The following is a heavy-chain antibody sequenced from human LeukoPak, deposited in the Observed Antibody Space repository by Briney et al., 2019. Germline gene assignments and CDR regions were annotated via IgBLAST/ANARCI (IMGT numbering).Heavy chain of an antibody. D-gene: IGHD3-10*01. CDR3: ARQIYGGYYYYMDV. J-gene: IGHJ6*03. CDR2: IYHSGRT. V-gene: IGHV4-4*02. CDR1: GGSISSSNW. Sequence: SETLSLTCAVSGGSISSSNWWSWVRQPPGKGLEWIGEIYHSGRTNYNPSLKSRVTISVDTSKNQFSLKLSSVTAADTAVYYCARQIYGGYYYYMDVWGKGTTVTISS.